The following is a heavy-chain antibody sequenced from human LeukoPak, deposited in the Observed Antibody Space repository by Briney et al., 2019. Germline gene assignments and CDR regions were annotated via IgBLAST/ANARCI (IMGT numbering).Heavy chain of an antibody. CDR2: IYYSGTP. D-gene: IGHD3-3*01. J-gene: IGHJ3*02. Sequence: SETLSLTCTVTGDSITSRTYYWAWIRQPAGQGLEWIGTIYYSGTPYYNPSRKSRVTISLDTSRNQLSLGLTSVIAMDTAIYYCARHRYYDSWIHTGAFDIWGHGTTVTVSS. CDR1: GDSITSRTYY. CDR3: ARHRYYDSWIHTGAFDI. V-gene: IGHV4-39*01.